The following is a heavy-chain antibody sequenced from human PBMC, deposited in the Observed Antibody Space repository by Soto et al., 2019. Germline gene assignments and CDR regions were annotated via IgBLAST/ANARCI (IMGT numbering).Heavy chain of an antibody. CDR1: GFTFSNAW. Sequence: EVQLVESGGGLVKPGGSLRLSCAASGFTFSNAWMSWVRQAPGKGLEWVGRIKSKTDGGTTDYAAPVKGRFTISRDDSKNTLYLQMNSLKTEDTAVYYCTTDHWSLDYGDYLVNYWGQGTLVTVSS. V-gene: IGHV3-15*01. J-gene: IGHJ4*02. CDR3: TTDHWSLDYGDYLVNY. CDR2: IKSKTDGGTT. D-gene: IGHD4-17*01.